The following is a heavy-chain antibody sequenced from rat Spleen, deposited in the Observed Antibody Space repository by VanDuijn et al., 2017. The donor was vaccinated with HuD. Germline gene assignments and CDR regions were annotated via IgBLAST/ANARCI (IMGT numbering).Heavy chain of an antibody. CDR2: ISYDGSST. V-gene: IGHV5-29*01. D-gene: IGHD1-5*01. J-gene: IGHJ3*01. CDR3: ARHEGIPYIGTTPMDA. CDR1: GFTFSNYG. Sequence: EVQLVESGGGLVQPGRSLKLSCAASGFTFSNYGMAWVRQAPTKGLEWVATISYDGSSTYYRDSVKGRFTISRDNAKSTLYLQMDSLRSEDTATYYCARHEGIPYIGTTPMDAWGQGTLVTVSS.